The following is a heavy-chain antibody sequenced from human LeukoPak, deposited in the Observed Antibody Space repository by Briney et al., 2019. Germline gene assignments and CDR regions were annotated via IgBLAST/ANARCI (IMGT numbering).Heavy chain of an antibody. J-gene: IGHJ4*02. Sequence: GGSLRLSCAASGFTFSSYWMNWVRQAPGKGLEWVEVIWYDGSNKYYADSVKGRFTISRDNSKNTLYLQMNSLRAEDTAVYYCASLIAVAGYYFDYWGQGTLVTVSS. V-gene: IGHV3-33*08. CDR1: GFTFSSYW. D-gene: IGHD6-19*01. CDR2: IWYDGSNK. CDR3: ASLIAVAGYYFDY.